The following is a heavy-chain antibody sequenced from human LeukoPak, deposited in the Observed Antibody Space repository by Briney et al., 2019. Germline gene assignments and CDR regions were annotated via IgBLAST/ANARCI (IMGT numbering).Heavy chain of an antibody. J-gene: IGHJ4*02. CDR1: GFTVSSHY. Sequence: PGGSLRLSRAASGFTVSSHYMSWVRQAPGKGLEWVSVIYNGGSTYYSDSVKGRFPISRGNYENKLHLQMNCVRAGDTAVYYCGRVLTLAVAGTPADFDYWGQGTLVTVSS. CDR3: GRVLTLAVAGTPADFDY. CDR2: IYNGGST. D-gene: IGHD6-19*01. V-gene: IGHV3-53*01.